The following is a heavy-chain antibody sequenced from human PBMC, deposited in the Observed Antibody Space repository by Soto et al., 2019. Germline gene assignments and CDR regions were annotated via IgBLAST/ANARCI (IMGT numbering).Heavy chain of an antibody. J-gene: IGHJ2*01. V-gene: IGHV3-53*01. CDR2: TYSAGNP. CDR3: TRFPLPGCSSTSCLNWYFDL. Sequence: EVQLVESGGGLIQPGGSLRLSCTASGFTVNTDHMSWVRQAPGKGLEWVSVTYSAGNPYYADSVKGRFTISRDKSKNTLSLQMNSLRSEDTAVYYCTRFPLPGCSSTSCLNWYFDLWGRGTLVTVSS. CDR1: GFTVNTDH. D-gene: IGHD2-2*01.